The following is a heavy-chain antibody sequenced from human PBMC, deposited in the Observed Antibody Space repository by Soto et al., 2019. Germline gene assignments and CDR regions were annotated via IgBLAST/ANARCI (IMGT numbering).Heavy chain of an antibody. J-gene: IGHJ6*03. CDR1: GGSFSGYY. CDR2: INHSGST. Sequence: SETLSLTCAVYGGSFSGYYWSWIRQPPGKGLEWIGEINHSGSTNYNPSLKSRVTISVDTSKNQFSLKLSSVTAADTAVYYCAREMTGYYGGYYYYMDVWGKGTKVTVSS. V-gene: IGHV4-34*01. D-gene: IGHD3-9*01. CDR3: AREMTGYYGGYYYYMDV.